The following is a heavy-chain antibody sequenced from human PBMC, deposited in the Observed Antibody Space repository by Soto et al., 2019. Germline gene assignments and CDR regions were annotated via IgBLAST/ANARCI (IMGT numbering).Heavy chain of an antibody. CDR2: IKQDGSEE. D-gene: IGHD6-19*01. Sequence: GGSLRLSCAASGFTFSNYWMSWVRQAPGKGLEWVANIKQDGSEEYCVDSVKGRFTISRDNAKNSLYLQMRSLRADDTAVHYCTRGIRGSSGWSYYYGMDVWGQGTTVTVSS. CDR3: TRGIRGSSGWSYYYGMDV. CDR1: GFTFSNYW. V-gene: IGHV3-7*03. J-gene: IGHJ6*02.